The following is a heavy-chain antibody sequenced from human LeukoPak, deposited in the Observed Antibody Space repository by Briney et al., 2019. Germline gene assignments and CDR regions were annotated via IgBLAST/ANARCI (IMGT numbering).Heavy chain of an antibody. J-gene: IGHJ4*02. V-gene: IGHV3-48*01. D-gene: IGHD6-13*01. Sequence: GGSLRLSRVVSGCTFSSYSMNWVRQAPGKGLEWVSYIKSSSSTIHYADSVKGRFTVSRDNAKNSLYLQMSSLSAEESGVYYCARGSRGLEDYWGQGPLVSVS. CDR1: GCTFSSYS. CDR2: IKSSSSTI. CDR3: ARGSRGLEDY.